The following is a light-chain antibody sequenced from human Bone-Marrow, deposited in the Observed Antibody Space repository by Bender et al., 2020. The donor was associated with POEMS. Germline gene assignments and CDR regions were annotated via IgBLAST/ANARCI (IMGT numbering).Light chain of an antibody. Sequence: QQYSGKAPKRILFEVDRRPSGVPDRFSGSKSGSTASLTISGLQADDEAEYYCCSCSGSSLLYVFGTGTKVTVL. V-gene: IGLV2-11*03. CDR2: EVD. J-gene: IGLJ1*01. CDR3: CSCSGSSLLYV.